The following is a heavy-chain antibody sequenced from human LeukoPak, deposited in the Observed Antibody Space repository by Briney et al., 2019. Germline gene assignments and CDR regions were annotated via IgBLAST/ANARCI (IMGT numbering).Heavy chain of an antibody. D-gene: IGHD6-19*01. CDR3: ARDRDSSGWYNWFDP. Sequence: ASVKVSCKASGYTFTGYYVHWVRQAPGQGLEWMGWINPNSGGTNYAQKFQGRVTMTRDTSISTAYMELSRLRSDDTAVYYCARDRDSSGWYNWFDPWGQGTLVTVSS. CDR2: INPNSGGT. V-gene: IGHV1-2*02. J-gene: IGHJ5*02. CDR1: GYTFTGYY.